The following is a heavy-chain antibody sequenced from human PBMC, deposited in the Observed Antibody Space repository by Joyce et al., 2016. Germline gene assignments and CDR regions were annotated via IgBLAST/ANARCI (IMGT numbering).Heavy chain of an antibody. V-gene: IGHV3-21*01. CDR1: GSTFSSSS. CDR2: ISGTSYYI. Sequence: QLVESGGGVVKPGGSLRLSCEASGSTFSSSSMSWFRQDPGKGLEWVAAISGTSYYIFHAETVRGRFTVSRDNAKKTLYLQMNSLRAEDSAVFYCARGGISYYYAMDVWGQGTTVTVSS. CDR3: ARGGISYYYAMDV. J-gene: IGHJ6*02. D-gene: IGHD3-16*01.